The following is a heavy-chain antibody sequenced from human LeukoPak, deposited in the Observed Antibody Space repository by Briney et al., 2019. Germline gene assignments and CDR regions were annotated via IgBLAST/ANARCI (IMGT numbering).Heavy chain of an antibody. J-gene: IGHJ4*02. CDR2: ISYDGSNK. CDR3: ASLAARHSDY. V-gene: IGHV3-30*03. CDR1: GFTFSSYG. Sequence: TGGSLRLSCAASGFTFSSYGMHWVRQAPGKGLEWVAVISYDGSNKYYADSVKGRFTISRDNSKNTLYLQMNSLRAEDTAVYYCASLAARHSDYWGQGTLVTVSS. D-gene: IGHD6-6*01.